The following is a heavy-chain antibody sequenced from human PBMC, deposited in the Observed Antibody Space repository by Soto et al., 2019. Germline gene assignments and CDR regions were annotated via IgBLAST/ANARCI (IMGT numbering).Heavy chain of an antibody. Sequence: SQTLSLTCAISGDRVSSNTAAWNWIRSSPSRGLEWLGRTYYRSNWRHDYAVSVKSRITVNPDTSKNHFSLQLNSAPPDATAVYDCARGVAGSGFDLWGQGTLVTVSS. V-gene: IGHV6-1*01. J-gene: IGHJ4*02. CDR2: TYYRSNWRH. CDR3: ARGVAGSGFDL. CDR1: GDRVSSNTAA. D-gene: IGHD6-19*01.